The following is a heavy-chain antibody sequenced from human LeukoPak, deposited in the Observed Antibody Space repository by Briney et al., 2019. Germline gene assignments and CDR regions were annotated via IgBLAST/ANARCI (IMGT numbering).Heavy chain of an antibody. J-gene: IGHJ4*02. CDR2: ISDSGNNQ. D-gene: IGHD2-2*01. V-gene: IGHV3-30*01. CDR3: AGMAVVPAANGHLRDY. Sequence: GGSLRLSCAASRFTFSSYAMHWVRQAPGKGLEWVAVISDSGNNQYYADFVKGRFSISRDNSKNTVFLQMNSLRPEDTAVYFCAGMAVVPAANGHLRDYWGQGALVTVSS. CDR1: RFTFSSYA.